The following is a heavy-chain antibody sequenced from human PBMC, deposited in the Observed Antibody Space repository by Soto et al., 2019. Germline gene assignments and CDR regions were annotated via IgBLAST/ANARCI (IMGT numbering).Heavy chain of an antibody. CDR2: INAGNGNT. D-gene: IGHD3-10*01. Sequence: QVQLVQSGAEVKKPGASVKVSCKASGYTFTIYAIDWVRQAPGQRLEWMGWINAGNGNTKYSQKFLGRVTITRDTSASTAYMELSSLRSEDTAVYYCARDMGFGLSDYWGQGILVTVSS. V-gene: IGHV1-3*01. CDR1: GYTFTIYA. CDR3: ARDMGFGLSDY. J-gene: IGHJ4*02.